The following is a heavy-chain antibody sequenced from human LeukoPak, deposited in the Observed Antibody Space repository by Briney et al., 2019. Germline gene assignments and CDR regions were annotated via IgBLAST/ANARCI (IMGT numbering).Heavy chain of an antibody. CDR3: AREAAASLGGDFDP. Sequence: PSETLSLTCGVYGGSFSGYYWIWLRQAPGKGLEWIGEINHSGSTNYNPSLKSRGTISLDTSKNQFSLRLTSVTAADTAVYYCAREAAASLGGDFDPWGQGIQVTVSS. J-gene: IGHJ5*02. CDR1: GGSFSGYY. V-gene: IGHV4-34*01. D-gene: IGHD6-13*01. CDR2: INHSGST.